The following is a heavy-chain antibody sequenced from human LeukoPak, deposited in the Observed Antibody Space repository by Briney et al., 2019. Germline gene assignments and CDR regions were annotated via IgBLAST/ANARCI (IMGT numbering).Heavy chain of an antibody. D-gene: IGHD3-22*01. CDR3: ARDRFDDSSGYYYHYYYYMDV. J-gene: IGHJ6*03. CDR2: IYYSGST. CDR1: GGSIISSSYY. Sequence: SETLSLTCTVSGGSIISSSYYWDWIRQPPGKGLEWIGRIYYSGSTYYNPSLKSRVTISVDTSKSQLSLKVSSVTAADTAVYYCARDRFDDSSGYYYHYYYYMDVWGKGTTVTVSS. V-gene: IGHV4-39*07.